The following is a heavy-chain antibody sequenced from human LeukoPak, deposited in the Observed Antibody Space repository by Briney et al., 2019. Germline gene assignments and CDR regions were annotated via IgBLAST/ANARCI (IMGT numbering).Heavy chain of an antibody. CDR1: GGSISSYN. CDR3: ARDQGVYGSGSYSSHAFDS. J-gene: IGHJ3*02. V-gene: IGHV4-59*01. Sequence: SETLSLTCTVPGGSISSYNWCWSRQPPQQGLGWVWYIYYSGSTNYNPSLQSRVTISVDTSKNQSPLKLSSVTAADTAVYYCARDQGVYGSGSYSSHAFDSWGQGRMVTVSA. CDR2: IYYSGST. D-gene: IGHD3-10*01.